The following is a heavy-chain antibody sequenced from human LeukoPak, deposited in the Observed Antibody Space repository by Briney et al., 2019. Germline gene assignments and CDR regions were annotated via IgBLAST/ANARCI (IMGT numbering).Heavy chain of an antibody. CDR3: ARQPTYGDYSIDY. J-gene: IGHJ4*02. CDR1: GGSIRSSSYF. Sequence: SETLSLTCTVSGGSIRSSSYFWGWIRQPPGTGLEWIGTMFYTGSTNYNPSLKSRVTISADTTKNQFSLKLTSVTAADTAVYFCARQPTYGDYSIDYWGQGTLVTVSS. D-gene: IGHD4-17*01. CDR2: MFYTGST. V-gene: IGHV4-39*01.